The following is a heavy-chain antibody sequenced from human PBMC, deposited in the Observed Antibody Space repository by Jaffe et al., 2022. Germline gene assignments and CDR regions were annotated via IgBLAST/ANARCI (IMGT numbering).Heavy chain of an antibody. Sequence: EVQLVESGGGLVQPGGSLRLSCAASGFTFSSYEMNWVRQAPGKGLEWVSYISSSGSTIYYADSVKGRFTISRDNAKNSLYLQMNSLRAEDTAVYYCAGGFQYYDSSQGDYWGQGTLVTVSS. J-gene: IGHJ4*02. D-gene: IGHD3-22*01. CDR1: GFTFSSYE. V-gene: IGHV3-48*03. CDR2: ISSSGSTI. CDR3: AGGFQYYDSSQGDY.